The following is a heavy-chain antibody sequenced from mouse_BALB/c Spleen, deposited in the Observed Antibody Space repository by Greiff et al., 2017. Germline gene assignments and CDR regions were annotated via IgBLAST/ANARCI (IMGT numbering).Heavy chain of an antibody. CDR2: ISYDGSN. V-gene: IGHV3-6*02. CDR1: GYSITSGYY. CDR3: ARDFYYDFPFAY. J-gene: IGHJ3*01. D-gene: IGHD2-4*01. Sequence: EVQLQQSGPGLVKPSQSLSLTCSVTGYSITSGYYWNWIRQFPGNKLEWMGYISYDGSNNYNPSLKNRISITRDTSKNQFFLKLNSVTTEDTATYYCARDFYYDFPFAYWGQGTLVTVSA.